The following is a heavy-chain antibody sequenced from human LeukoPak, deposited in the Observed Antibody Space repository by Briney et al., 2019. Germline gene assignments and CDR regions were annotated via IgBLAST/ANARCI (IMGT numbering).Heavy chain of an antibody. CDR1: GGSIVSYYW. V-gene: IGHV2-70*11. CDR2: IDWDDDK. D-gene: IGHD6-13*01. Sequence: TLSLTCTVSGGSIVSYYWGWIRQPPGKALEWLARIDWDDDKYYNTSLKTRLTISKDTSKNQVVLTMTNMDPVDTATYYCARMQRTAPGRGYYYYTMDVWGQGTTVTVSS. CDR3: ARMQRTAPGRGYYYYTMDV. J-gene: IGHJ6*02.